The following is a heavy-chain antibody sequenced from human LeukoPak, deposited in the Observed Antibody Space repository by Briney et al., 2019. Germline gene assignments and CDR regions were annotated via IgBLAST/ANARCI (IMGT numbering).Heavy chain of an antibody. V-gene: IGHV3-48*04. CDR2: IGSSSRTI. CDR1: GFTFSAYS. J-gene: IGHJ3*02. CDR3: ARAYCRGGSCYSGDAFDI. D-gene: IGHD2-15*01. Sequence: GGSLRLSCAASGFTFSAYSMNWVRQTPGKGLEWVPYIGSSSRTIYYGDSVKGRFTISRDNAKNSLYLQMNSLRGEDTAVYYCARAYCRGGSCYSGDAFDIWGQGTLVTVSS.